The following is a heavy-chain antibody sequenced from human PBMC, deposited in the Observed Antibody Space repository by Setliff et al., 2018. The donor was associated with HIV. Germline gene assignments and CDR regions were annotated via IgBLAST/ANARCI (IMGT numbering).Heavy chain of an antibody. J-gene: IGHJ4*02. V-gene: IGHV3-23*01. Sequence: GGSLRLSCAASGFAFDNYCMNWVRQAPGKGLEWVSAIGGSTGSTYYADSVKGRFTISRDNSKNTLYLQMNSLRAEDTAVYYCANDPTGISCWLFWGPGTLVTVSS. CDR3: ANDPTGISCWLF. CDR2: IGGSTGST. CDR1: GFAFDNYC. D-gene: IGHD6-19*01.